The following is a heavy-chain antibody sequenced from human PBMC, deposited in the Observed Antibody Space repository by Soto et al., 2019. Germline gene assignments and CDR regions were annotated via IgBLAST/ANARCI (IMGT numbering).Heavy chain of an antibody. CDR3: ARDEYSRPFYYMDV. CDR2: INPSGGST. CDR1: GYTFTSYY. J-gene: IGHJ6*03. D-gene: IGHD6-6*01. V-gene: IGHV1-46*01. Sequence: ASVKVSCKASGYTFTSYYMHWVRQAPGQGLEWMGIINPSGGSTSYAQKFQGRVTMTTDTSTSTAYMELRSLRSDDTAVYYCARDEYSRPFYYMDVWGKGTTVTVYS.